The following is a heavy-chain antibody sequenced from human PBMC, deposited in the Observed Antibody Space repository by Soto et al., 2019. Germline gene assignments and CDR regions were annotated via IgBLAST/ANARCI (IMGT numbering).Heavy chain of an antibody. D-gene: IGHD5-12*01. CDR3: ARALRDGYNRLFDP. CDR2: IYYSGST. V-gene: IGHV4-59*01. Sequence: SETLSLTCTVSGGSISSYYWSWIRQPPGRGLEWIGYIYYSGSTSYNPSLKSRVTISVDTSKNQFSLKLSSVTAADTAVYYCARALRDGYNRLFDPWGQGTLVTVSS. CDR1: GGSISSYY. J-gene: IGHJ5*02.